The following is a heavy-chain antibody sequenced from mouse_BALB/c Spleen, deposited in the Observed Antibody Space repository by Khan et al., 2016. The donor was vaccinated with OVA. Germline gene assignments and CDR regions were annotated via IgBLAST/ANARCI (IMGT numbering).Heavy chain of an antibody. CDR2: INPSYGYT. CDR3: RRGGEWATMISWFDY. D-gene: IGHD2-4*01. Sequence: QVQLKESGAELVKPGASMRLSCKASGYTFTSDNIYWVKQMPGQGLEWIGGINPSYGYTNLNEKFKSKATLTVDKSSSTAYMKLSGLTDKDSAVYSCRRGGEWATMISWFDYWGQGTLVTVSA. J-gene: IGHJ3*01. V-gene: IGHV1S81*02. CDR1: GYTFTSDN.